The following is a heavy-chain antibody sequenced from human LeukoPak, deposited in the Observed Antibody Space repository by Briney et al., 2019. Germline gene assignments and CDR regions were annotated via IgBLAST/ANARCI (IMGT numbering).Heavy chain of an antibody. CDR3: ARGYYYDSSGYYYRGGVWFDP. V-gene: IGHV4-34*01. CDR1: GGSFSGYY. CDR2: INHSGST. J-gene: IGHJ5*02. Sequence: SETLSLTCAVYGGSFSGYYWSLIRQPPGKGIELIGEINHSGSTNYNPSLKSRVTISVDTSKNQFSLKLSSVTAADTAVYYCARGYYYDSSGYYYRGGVWFDPWGQGTLVTVSS. D-gene: IGHD3-22*01.